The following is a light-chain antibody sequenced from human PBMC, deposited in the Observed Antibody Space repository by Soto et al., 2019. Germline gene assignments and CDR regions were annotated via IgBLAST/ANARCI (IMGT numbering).Light chain of an antibody. J-gene: IGKJ2*01. CDR3: QQYNEFQYI. Sequence: DIQMTQSPSSLSASVGDRVTITCRASQTISSRLAWYQQKPGQAPKLLIYKATYLQTGVASRFSGSGSGTEFSLTISSLQSDDFAVYYCQQYNEFQYIFGQGTRLDI. CDR2: KAT. V-gene: IGKV1-5*03. CDR1: QTISSR.